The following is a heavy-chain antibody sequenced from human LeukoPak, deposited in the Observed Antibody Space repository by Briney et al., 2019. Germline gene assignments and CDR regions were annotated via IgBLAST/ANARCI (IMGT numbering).Heavy chain of an antibody. Sequence: GWSLRLSCAASGFTFSSYAMSGVRQAPGKGLEWVSVISGSGGNTYYADSVKGRFTISRDNSKNTLYLQMISLRAEDTAVYYCARSPQEIFDFWGQGTLVTVSS. CDR1: GFTFSSYA. CDR3: ARSPQEIFDF. CDR2: ISGSGGNT. J-gene: IGHJ4*02. V-gene: IGHV3-23*01.